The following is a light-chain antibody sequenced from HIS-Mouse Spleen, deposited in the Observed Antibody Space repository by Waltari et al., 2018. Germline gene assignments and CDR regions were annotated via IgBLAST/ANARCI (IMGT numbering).Light chain of an antibody. Sequence: QFALTQPPSASGSPGQSVTISCTGTSSDVGGYNYVSWYQQHPGKAPKLMIYEVSKRPSGGPDRFSGSKAGNTASLTVSGLQAEDEADYYCSSYAGSNNYVFGTGTKVTVL. CDR1: SSDVGGYNY. J-gene: IGLJ1*01. CDR3: SSYAGSNNYV. CDR2: EVS. V-gene: IGLV2-8*01.